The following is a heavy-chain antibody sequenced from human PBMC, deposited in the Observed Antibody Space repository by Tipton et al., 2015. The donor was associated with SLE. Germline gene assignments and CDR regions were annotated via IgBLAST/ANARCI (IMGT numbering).Heavy chain of an antibody. CDR2: ISGASTHL. D-gene: IGHD5-24*01. CDR3: GREGKATIMWVDS. CDR1: GFSFTHYN. J-gene: IGHJ5*01. V-gene: IGHV3-21*03. Sequence: SLRLSCAVPGFSFTHYNLNWVRQAPGKGLEWVSSISGASTHLYYADSVKGRFTISRDNAENSLYLQMNSLRVEDTGVYYCGREGKATIMWVDSWGQGTLVTVSS.